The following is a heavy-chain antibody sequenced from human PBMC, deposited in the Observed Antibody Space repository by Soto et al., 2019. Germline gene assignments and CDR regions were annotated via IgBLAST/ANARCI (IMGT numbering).Heavy chain of an antibody. CDR2: INHSGST. V-gene: IGHV4-34*01. CDR3: ESGVAARATLNGAFDY. J-gene: IGHJ4*02. CDR1: GVSFSGYY. Sequence: AESLSLTCAVYGVSFSGYYLSWIRQPPGKGLEWIGEINHSGSTNNNASLTSRVTISVDTSNNQFSLKLSSVTAADTDVYYCESGVAARATLNGAFDYWGQGTMVTVSS. D-gene: IGHD6-6*01.